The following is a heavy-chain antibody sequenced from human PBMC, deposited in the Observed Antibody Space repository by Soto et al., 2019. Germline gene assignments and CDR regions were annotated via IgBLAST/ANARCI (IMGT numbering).Heavy chain of an antibody. CDR3: ARDYDILTGTTGGVYFDY. J-gene: IGHJ4*02. CDR2: INAGNGNT. Sequence: ASVKVSCKASGYTFTSYAMHWLRQAPGQRLEWMGWINAGNGNTKYSQKFQGRVTITRDTSASTAYMELSSLRSEDTAVYYCARDYDILTGTTGGVYFDYWGQGTLVTVSS. D-gene: IGHD3-9*01. V-gene: IGHV1-3*01. CDR1: GYTFTSYA.